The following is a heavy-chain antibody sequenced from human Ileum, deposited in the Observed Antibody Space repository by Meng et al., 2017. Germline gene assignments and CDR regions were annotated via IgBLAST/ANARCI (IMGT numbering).Heavy chain of an antibody. D-gene: IGHD2-2*01. Sequence: QLQLQESGSGLVKPSQTLSLTCAVSGGSISSGGYSWSWIRQPPGKGLEWIGYIYHSGSTYYNPSLKSRVTISVDRSKNQFSLKLSSVTAADTAVYYCARAVPAALDTDYGMDVWGQGTTVTVSS. CDR1: GGSISSGGYS. CDR3: ARAVPAALDTDYGMDV. J-gene: IGHJ6*02. V-gene: IGHV4-30-2*01. CDR2: IYHSGST.